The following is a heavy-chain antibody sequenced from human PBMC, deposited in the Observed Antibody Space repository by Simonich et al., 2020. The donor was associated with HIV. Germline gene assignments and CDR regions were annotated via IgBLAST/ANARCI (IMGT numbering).Heavy chain of an antibody. CDR2: NNHTGDT. CDR3: ARSTGRRTGYYSLYWYVDL. D-gene: IGHD3-22*01. Sequence: QVQLQQCGAGLLKPSETLSLTCAVYGGSFSGYSWSWIRQPPGQGLGWVGENNHTGDTNYNQSRKNRDTIERGTAKNQFSRRLISVTVADTAVYYCARSTGRRTGYYSLYWYVDLWGRGTLVTVSS. J-gene: IGHJ2*01. V-gene: IGHV4-34*01. CDR1: GGSFSGYS.